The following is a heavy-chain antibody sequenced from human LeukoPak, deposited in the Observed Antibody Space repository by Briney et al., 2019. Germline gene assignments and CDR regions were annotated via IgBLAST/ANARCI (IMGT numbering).Heavy chain of an antibody. V-gene: IGHV3-64D*09. CDR2: ISSNGGST. J-gene: IGHJ4*02. CDR1: GFTFSSYA. Sequence: PGGSLRLSCSASGFTFSSYAMHWVRQAPGKGLEYVSAISSNGGSTYYADSVKGRFTISRDNSKNTLYLQMSSLRAEDTAVCYCVKPQPGGGFDYWGQGTLVTVSS. CDR3: VKPQPGGGFDY. D-gene: IGHD1-14*01.